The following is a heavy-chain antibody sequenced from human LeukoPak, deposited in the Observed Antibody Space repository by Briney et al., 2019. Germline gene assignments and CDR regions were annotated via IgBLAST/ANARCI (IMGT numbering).Heavy chain of an antibody. Sequence: PGGSLRLSCAASGFTFSSYAMSWVRQAPGKGLEWVSAISGSGGTTYYADSVKGRFTISRDNAKNSLYLQMNSLRAEDTAVYYCARASSSFGYYFDYWGQGTLVTVSS. CDR3: ARASSSFGYYFDY. V-gene: IGHV3-23*01. CDR1: GFTFSSYA. J-gene: IGHJ4*02. CDR2: ISGSGGTT. D-gene: IGHD6-6*01.